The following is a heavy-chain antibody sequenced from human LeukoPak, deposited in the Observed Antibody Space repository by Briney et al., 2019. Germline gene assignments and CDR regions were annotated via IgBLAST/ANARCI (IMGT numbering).Heavy chain of an antibody. J-gene: IGHJ4*02. D-gene: IGHD2-21*02. CDR1: GFTVSSNY. CDR3: ARAYCGGDCPLWY. Sequence: PGGSLRLSCAASGFTVSSNYMNWVRPASGKGLEWVSVIYSGGSTYYADSVKGRFTISRDNSKNTLYLQMNSLRAEDTAVYYCARAYCGGDCPLWYWGQGTLVTVSS. CDR2: IYSGGST. V-gene: IGHV3-53*01.